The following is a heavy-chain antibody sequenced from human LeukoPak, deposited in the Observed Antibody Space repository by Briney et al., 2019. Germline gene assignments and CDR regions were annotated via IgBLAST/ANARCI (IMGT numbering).Heavy chain of an antibody. V-gene: IGHV4-34*01. CDR2: INHSGST. CDR3: AQSPLGYYYCMDV. Sequence: SETLSLTCAVYGGSFSGYYWSWIRQPPGKGLEWIGEINHSGSTNYNPSLKSRVTISVDTSKNQFSLKLSSVTAADTAVYYCAQSPLGYYYCMDVWGKGTTVTVSS. CDR1: GGSFSGYY. D-gene: IGHD3-16*01. J-gene: IGHJ6*03.